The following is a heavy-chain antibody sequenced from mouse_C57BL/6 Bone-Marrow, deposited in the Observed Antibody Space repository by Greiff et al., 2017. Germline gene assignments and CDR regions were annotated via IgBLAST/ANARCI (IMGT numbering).Heavy chain of an antibody. J-gene: IGHJ3*01. CDR2: ISSGGSYT. CDR3: ARPIGAWFAY. CDR1: GFTFSSYG. D-gene: IGHD2-14*01. V-gene: IGHV5-6*01. Sequence: EVKLVESGGDLVKPGGSLKLSCAASGFTFSSYGMSWVRQTPDKRLEWVATISSGGSYTYYPDSVKGRFTISRDNAKNTLYLQMSSLKSEDTAMYYCARPIGAWFAYWGQGTLVTVSA.